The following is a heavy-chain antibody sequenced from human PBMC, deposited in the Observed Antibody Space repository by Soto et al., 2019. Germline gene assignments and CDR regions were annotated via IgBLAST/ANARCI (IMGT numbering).Heavy chain of an antibody. D-gene: IGHD2-2*01. V-gene: IGHV4-59*08. CDR1: GGYIRSYG. Sequence: SETLSLTSTVSGGYIRSYGWSWIRQPPGKGLEWIGSIYYSGSTNYNPSLNSRVTVSVDTSKNQFSLKVTSVTAADTAVYYCARLHGYCISSSCRGHYAMDVWGQGTTVTVSS. CDR3: ARLHGYCISSSCRGHYAMDV. J-gene: IGHJ6*02. CDR2: IYYSGST.